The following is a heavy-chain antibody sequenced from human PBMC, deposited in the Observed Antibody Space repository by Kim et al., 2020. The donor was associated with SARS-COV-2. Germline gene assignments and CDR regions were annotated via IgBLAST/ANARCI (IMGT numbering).Heavy chain of an antibody. J-gene: IGHJ4*02. CDR1: GFTFSSYW. D-gene: IGHD1-26*01. V-gene: IGHV3-7*01. CDR2: IKQDGSEK. CDR3: ARESIVGATTVDY. Sequence: GGSLRLSCAASGFTFSSYWMSWVRQAPGKGLEWVANIKQDGSEKYYVDSVKGRFTISRDNAKNSLYLQMNSLRAEDTAVYYCARESIVGATTVDYWGQGTLVTVSS.